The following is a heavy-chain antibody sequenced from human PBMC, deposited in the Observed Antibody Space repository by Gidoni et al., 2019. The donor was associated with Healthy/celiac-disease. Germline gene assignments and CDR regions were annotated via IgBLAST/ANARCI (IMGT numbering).Heavy chain of an antibody. CDR3: AKVGPLLWFGELRSDFDY. CDR2: ISGSGGST. V-gene: IGHV3-23*04. CDR1: GFTFSSYA. Sequence: EVQLVESGGGLVQPGGSLRLSCAASGFTFSSYAMSWVRQAPGKGLEWVSAISGSGGSTYYADSVKGRFTISRDNSKNTLYLQMNSLRAEDTAVYYCAKVGPLLWFGELRSDFDYWGQGTLVTVSS. D-gene: IGHD3-10*01. J-gene: IGHJ4*02.